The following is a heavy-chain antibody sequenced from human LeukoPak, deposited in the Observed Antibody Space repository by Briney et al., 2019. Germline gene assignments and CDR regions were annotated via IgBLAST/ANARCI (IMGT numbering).Heavy chain of an antibody. CDR3: ARLRSDLTIFGVVNYFDY. D-gene: IGHD3-3*01. V-gene: IGHV4-38-2*02. CDR2: IYHSGST. CDR1: GYSISSGYY. J-gene: IGHJ4*02. Sequence: SETLSLTCTVSGYSISSGYYWGWIRQPPGKGLEWIGSIYHSGSTYYNPSLKSRVTISVDTSKNQFSLKLSSVTAADTAVYYCARLRSDLTIFGVVNYFDYWGQGTLVTVSS.